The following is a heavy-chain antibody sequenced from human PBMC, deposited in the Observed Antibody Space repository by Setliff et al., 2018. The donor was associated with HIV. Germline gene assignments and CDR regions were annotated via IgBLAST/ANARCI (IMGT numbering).Heavy chain of an antibody. D-gene: IGHD3-16*01. CDR2: ILPLLGST. Sequence: EASVKVSCKSSGGTFNSYAIIWVRQAPGQGLEWIGGILPLLGSTNYAQKFQDRVTITADEFTNTAYMELKSLTSGDTAVYYCAGDKGGMPEHHYLDYWGQGTLVTVSS. J-gene: IGHJ4*02. V-gene: IGHV1-69*13. CDR1: GGTFNSYA. CDR3: AGDKGGMPEHHYLDY.